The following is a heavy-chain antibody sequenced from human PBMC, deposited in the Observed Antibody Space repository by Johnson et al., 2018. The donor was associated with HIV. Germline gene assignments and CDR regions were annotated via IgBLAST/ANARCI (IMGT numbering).Heavy chain of an antibody. J-gene: IGHJ3*02. CDR3: ARDQGELRRTHAFDI. CDR1: GFTFSSYA. D-gene: IGHD1-14*01. V-gene: IGHV3-30*04. Sequence: QVQLVESGGGVVRPGGSLRLSCAASGFTFSSYAMHWVRQAPGKGLEWVAVLSYDGRNKFYEDSVKGRFPISRDNSKNTLYLQMNSLRHEDTAVYYCARDQGELRRTHAFDIWGQGTMVTVSS. CDR2: LSYDGRNK.